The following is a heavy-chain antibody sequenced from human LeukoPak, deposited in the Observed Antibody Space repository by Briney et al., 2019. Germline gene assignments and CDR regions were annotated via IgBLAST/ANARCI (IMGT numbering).Heavy chain of an antibody. Sequence: SETLSLTCTVSGDSFSYFYWSWIRQPPGKGLEWIGYIYNSGSTNYNPSLKSRVTISLDTSKNQFSLKLSSVTAADTAVYYCARSPGDPYYYYYYMDVWGKGTTVTISS. CDR2: IYNSGST. CDR1: GDSFSYFY. J-gene: IGHJ6*03. V-gene: IGHV4-59*08. D-gene: IGHD1-14*01. CDR3: ARSPGDPYYYYYYMDV.